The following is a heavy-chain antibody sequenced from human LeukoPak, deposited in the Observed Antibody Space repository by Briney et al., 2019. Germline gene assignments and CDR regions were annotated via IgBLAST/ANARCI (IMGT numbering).Heavy chain of an antibody. CDR1: GFSFPNFA. D-gene: IGHD6-19*01. V-gene: IGHV3-23*01. J-gene: IGHJ4*02. Sequence: GGSLRLSCVASGFSFPNFAMTWVRQAPGGRLEWVSAIRGSGDRTSYADSLKGRFTISRDKSKNTLYLQMNNLRAEDTAVYYCARDDAVDGGYLDYWGQGTLVTVFS. CDR2: IRGSGDRT. CDR3: ARDDAVDGGYLDY.